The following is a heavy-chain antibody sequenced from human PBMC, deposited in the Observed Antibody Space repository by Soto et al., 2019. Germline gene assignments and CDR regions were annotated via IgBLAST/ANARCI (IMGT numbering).Heavy chain of an antibody. D-gene: IGHD6-19*01. V-gene: IGHV1-18*01. CDR1: GYTFTRYG. CDR2: TNSYNGNT. J-gene: IGHJ5*02. Sequence: QVQLVQSGAEVKKPGASVKVSCKASGYTFTRYGISWVRQAPGQGLEWMGWTNSYNGNTNYEQKLQGRVTMTADTSTSRAYMELRSLRSDDTAVYYCAREQVAGTGFDPWGQGTLITVSS. CDR3: AREQVAGTGFDP.